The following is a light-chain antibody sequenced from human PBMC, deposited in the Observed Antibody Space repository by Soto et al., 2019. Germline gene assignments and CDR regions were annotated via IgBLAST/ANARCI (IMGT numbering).Light chain of an antibody. CDR2: DVD. CDR3: CSYAGSYPFV. CDR1: SSDVGGYNY. J-gene: IGLJ1*01. Sequence: QSVLTQPRSVSVSPGQSVTISCTGTSSDVGGYNYVSWYQHHPGKAPKLMIYDVDKRPSGVPGRFSGSKSGNTASLTISGLQAEDEADYYCCSYAGSYPFVFGTGTKVTAL. V-gene: IGLV2-11*01.